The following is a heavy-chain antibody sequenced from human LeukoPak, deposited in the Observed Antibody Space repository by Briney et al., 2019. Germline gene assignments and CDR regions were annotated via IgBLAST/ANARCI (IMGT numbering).Heavy chain of an antibody. V-gene: IGHV1-18*01. CDR3: ARDNGYFDWLLYDY. CDR1: GYTFTSYG. Sequence: ASVKVSCKASGYTFTSYGISWVRQAPGQGLEWMGWISAYNGNTNYAQKLQGRVTMTTDTSTGTAYMELRSLRSDDTAVYYCARDNGYFDWLLYDYWGQGTLVTVSS. D-gene: IGHD3-9*01. J-gene: IGHJ4*02. CDR2: ISAYNGNT.